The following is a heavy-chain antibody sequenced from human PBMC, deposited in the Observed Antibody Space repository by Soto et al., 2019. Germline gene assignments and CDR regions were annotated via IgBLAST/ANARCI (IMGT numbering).Heavy chain of an antibody. D-gene: IGHD2-2*02. CDR2: IYYSGST. CDR3: ARAERTRGPAAIDYYYYYMDV. J-gene: IGHJ6*03. V-gene: IGHV4-59*01. Sequence: QVQLQESGPGLVKPSETLSLTCTVSGGSISSYYWRWIRQPPGKGLEWIGYIYYSGSTNYNPSLKSRVTISVDTSKNQFPMKLSAVTAADTAVYYCARAERTRGPAAIDYYYYYMDVWGKGTTVTVSS. CDR1: GGSISSYY.